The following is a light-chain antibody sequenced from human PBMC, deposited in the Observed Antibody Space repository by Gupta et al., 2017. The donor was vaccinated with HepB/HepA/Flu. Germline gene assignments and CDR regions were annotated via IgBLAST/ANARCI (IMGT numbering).Light chain of an antibody. CDR1: QSLLHSNGYNY. Sequence: DIVMTQSPLSLPVTPGEPASISCRSSQSLLHSNGYNYLDWYLQKPGQSPQLLIYLGSNRASGVPDRCSGSGSGTDFTLKISRVEAEDVGVYYCMQALQTPRTCGGGTKVEIK. J-gene: IGKJ4*01. CDR2: LGS. V-gene: IGKV2-28*01. CDR3: MQALQTPRT.